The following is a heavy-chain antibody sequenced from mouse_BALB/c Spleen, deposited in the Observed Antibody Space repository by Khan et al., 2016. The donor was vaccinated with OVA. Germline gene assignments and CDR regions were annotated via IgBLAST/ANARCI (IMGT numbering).Heavy chain of an antibody. J-gene: IGHJ2*01. CDR2: IYPVDGST. CDR3: ARGYYGYLDY. CDR1: GYTLTSYY. D-gene: IGHD1-1*01. Sequence: QVQLKQSGPELVRPGASVKMSCKASGYTLTSYYTHWVKQRPGQGLEWIGWIYPVDGSTKSNEKFKGKTTLTADKSSSTASMLLSSLASEDSAIYFCARGYYGYLDYWGQGTTLTVSS. V-gene: IGHV1S56*01.